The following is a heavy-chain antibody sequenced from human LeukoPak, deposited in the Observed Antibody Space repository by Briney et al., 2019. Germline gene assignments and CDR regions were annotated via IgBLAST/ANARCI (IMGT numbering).Heavy chain of an antibody. J-gene: IGHJ4*02. D-gene: IGHD3-16*01. CDR2: IYTSGST. CDR1: GGAISSDTYY. CDR3: ARGLGI. Sequence: SETLSLTCTVSGGAISSDTYYWSWIRQPAGKGLEWIGRIYTSGSTNYNPSLKSRVTISLDTSKNQFSLKLSSVTAADTAVYYCARGLGIWGQGTLVTVSS. V-gene: IGHV4-61*02.